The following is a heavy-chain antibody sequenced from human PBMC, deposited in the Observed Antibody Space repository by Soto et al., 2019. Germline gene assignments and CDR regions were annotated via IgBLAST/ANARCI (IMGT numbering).Heavy chain of an antibody. Sequence: QVQLLQSGAEVKKPGASVRVSCKASGYSFTRFGISWVRQAPGQGLEWVGRISTYNGNTKYAQKLEGRVTVSTDTSTSTAYNELKSLRSDDTAVYYCARAPQNSTSPQVFEYWRQGTRLTVSS. CDR2: ISTYNGNT. J-gene: IGHJ4*02. CDR3: ARAPQNSTSPQVFEY. D-gene: IGHD6-6*01. V-gene: IGHV1-18*01. CDR1: GYSFTRFG.